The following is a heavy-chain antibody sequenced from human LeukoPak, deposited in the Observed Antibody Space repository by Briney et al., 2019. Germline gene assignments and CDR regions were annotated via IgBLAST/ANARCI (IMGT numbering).Heavy chain of an antibody. J-gene: IGHJ4*02. D-gene: IGHD3-22*01. CDR1: RFTFSSYA. CDR2: ISGSGGST. V-gene: IGHV3-23*01. CDR3: AKDRYYDSSGYLGYFDC. Sequence: PGGSLRLSCAASRFTFSSYAMSWVRQAPGKGREWVAAISGSGGSTYYADSVKGRFTISRDNSKNTLYLQMNSLRAEDTAVYYCAKDRYYDSSGYLGYFDCWGQGTLVTVSS.